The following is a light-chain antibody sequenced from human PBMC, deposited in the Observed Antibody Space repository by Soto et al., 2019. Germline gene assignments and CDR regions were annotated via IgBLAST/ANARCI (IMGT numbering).Light chain of an antibody. CDR3: CSDAGSGIYV. CDR1: SSDVGRYNF. V-gene: IGLV2-23*02. CDR2: EVT. Sequence: QSALTQPAPVSGSPGQSITISCTGTSSDVGRYNFVSWYQQHPGKVPKVMIYEVTKRPSGVSNRFSGSKSGNTAFLTISGLQAEDEADYYCCSDAGSGIYVFGTGTKLTVL. J-gene: IGLJ1*01.